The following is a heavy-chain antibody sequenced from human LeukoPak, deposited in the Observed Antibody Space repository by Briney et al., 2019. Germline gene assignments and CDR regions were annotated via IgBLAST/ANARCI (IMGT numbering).Heavy chain of an antibody. CDR3: AKSKGSGYDWDY. Sequence: GGSLRLSCAASGFTFSSYWMHWVRQAPGKGLEWVSAISGSGGSTYYADSVKGRFTISRDNSKNTLYLQMNSLRAEDTAVYYCAKSKGSGYDWDYWGQGTLVTVSS. V-gene: IGHV3-23*01. CDR1: GFTFSSYW. J-gene: IGHJ4*02. CDR2: ISGSGGST. D-gene: IGHD5-12*01.